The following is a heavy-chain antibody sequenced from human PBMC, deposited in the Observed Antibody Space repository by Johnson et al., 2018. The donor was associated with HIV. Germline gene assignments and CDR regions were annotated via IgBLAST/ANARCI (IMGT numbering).Heavy chain of an antibody. V-gene: IGHV3-74*02. CDR2: INSDGSST. CDR3: TTYTAMVTMYVEIKGGAFDI. J-gene: IGHJ3*02. D-gene: IGHD5-18*01. CDR1: GFTFSSYA. Sequence: MLLVESGGGVVQPGRSLRLSCAASGFTFSSYAMHWVRQAPGKGLEWVSRINSDGSSTSYADSVKGRFTISRDNSKKTLYLQMNSLKTEDTAVYYCTTYTAMVTMYVEIKGGAFDIWGQGTMVTVSS.